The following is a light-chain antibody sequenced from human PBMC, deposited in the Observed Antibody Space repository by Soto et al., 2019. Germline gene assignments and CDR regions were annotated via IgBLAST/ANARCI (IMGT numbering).Light chain of an antibody. CDR1: NIRSKS. Sequence: SYELTQPPSVSVAPGETASVTCGGNNIRSKSVHWYQQKPGQAPVLVIYYDRERPSGIPERFSGSNSGNTATLTISRVEAGDEADYYCQVWDTSSDHVVFGGGTKLNRP. CDR3: QVWDTSSDHVV. V-gene: IGLV3-21*04. CDR2: YDR. J-gene: IGLJ2*01.